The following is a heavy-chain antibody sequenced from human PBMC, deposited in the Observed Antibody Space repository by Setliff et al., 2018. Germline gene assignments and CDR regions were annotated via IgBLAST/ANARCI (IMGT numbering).Heavy chain of an antibody. Sequence: PGGSLRLSCAVSGFTFNTYWMTWVRQAPGKGLEWVASKTHDGSKTYILDSVKGRFTISRDNTKNTLYLQMGSLRAEDMAVYYCARVGDSSGYDYWGQGTLVTVSS. CDR3: ARVGDSSGYDY. J-gene: IGHJ4*02. CDR1: GFTFNTYW. CDR2: KTHDGSKT. D-gene: IGHD5-12*01. V-gene: IGHV3-7*01.